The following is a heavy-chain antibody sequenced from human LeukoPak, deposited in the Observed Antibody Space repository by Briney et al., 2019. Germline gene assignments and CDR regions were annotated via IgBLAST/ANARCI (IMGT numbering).Heavy chain of an antibody. J-gene: IGHJ5*02. Sequence: RSSETLSLTCAVYGGSFSGYYWSWIRQPPGKGLEWIGEINHSGSTNYNPSLKSRVTISVDTSKNQFSLKLSSVTAADTAVYYCARGRRTYYDFWSGPGPWGQGTLVTVSS. CDR2: INHSGST. V-gene: IGHV4-34*01. CDR3: ARGRRTYYDFWSGPGP. CDR1: GGSFSGYY. D-gene: IGHD3-3*01.